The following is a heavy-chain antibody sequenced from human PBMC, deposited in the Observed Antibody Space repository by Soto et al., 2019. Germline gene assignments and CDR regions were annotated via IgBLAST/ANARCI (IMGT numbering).Heavy chain of an antibody. V-gene: IGHV1-24*01. J-gene: IGHJ6*02. Sequence: ASVKVSCKVSGYTLTELSMHWVRQAPGKGLEWMGGFDPEDGETIYAQKFQGRVTMTEDTSTDTAYMELSSLRSEDTAVYYCATGPRVYCSGGSCYKTTFYYYYGMDVWGQGTTVTVSS. CDR3: ATGPRVYCSGGSCYKTTFYYYYGMDV. CDR1: GYTLTELS. CDR2: FDPEDGET. D-gene: IGHD2-15*01.